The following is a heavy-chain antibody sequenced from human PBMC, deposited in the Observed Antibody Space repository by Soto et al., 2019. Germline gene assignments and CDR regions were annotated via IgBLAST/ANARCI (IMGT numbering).Heavy chain of an antibody. CDR1: GFSLSTSGVG. J-gene: IGHJ4*02. Sequence: QITLKESGPPLVKPTQTLTLTCTFSGFSLSTSGVGVGWIRQPPGKALECLALIYWDDDKRSSPSLKSRLTITKYTSKNQVVLTMTKMDPVDTATYYCANRLGWLPLDYFNYWRQGTLVTVSS. D-gene: IGHD5-12*01. CDR2: IYWDDDK. V-gene: IGHV2-5*02. CDR3: ANRLGWLPLDYFNY.